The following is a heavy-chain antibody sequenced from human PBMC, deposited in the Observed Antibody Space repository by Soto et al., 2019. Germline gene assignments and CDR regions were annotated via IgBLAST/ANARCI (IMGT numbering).Heavy chain of an antibody. CDR2: IYYSGST. Sequence: SETLSLTCVVSGGSLSSYYWSWIRQPPGKGLEWIGSIYYSGSTYYNPSLKSRVTISVDTSKNQFSLKLSSVTAADTAVYYCARRRDYYYGMDVWGQGTTVTVSS. J-gene: IGHJ6*02. CDR1: GGSLSSYY. V-gene: IGHV4-39*01. CDR3: ARRRDYYYGMDV.